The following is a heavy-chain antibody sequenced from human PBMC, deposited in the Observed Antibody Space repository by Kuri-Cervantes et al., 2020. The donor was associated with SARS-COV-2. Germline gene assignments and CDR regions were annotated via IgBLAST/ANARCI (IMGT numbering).Heavy chain of an antibody. J-gene: IGHJ6*02. CDR2: IWYDGSNK. CDR3: ARGHSGDNWGHFYGMDV. V-gene: IGHV3-33*01. CDR1: GFTFSSYG. D-gene: IGHD4-23*01. Sequence: GESLKISCAASGFTFSSYGMHWVRQAPGKGLEWVAVIWYDGSNKYYADSVKGRFTISRDNSKNTLYLQMNSLRSEDTAVYYCARGHSGDNWGHFYGMDVWGLGTTVTVSS.